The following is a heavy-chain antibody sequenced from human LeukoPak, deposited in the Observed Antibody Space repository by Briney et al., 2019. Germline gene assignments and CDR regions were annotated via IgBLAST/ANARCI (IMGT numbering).Heavy chain of an antibody. V-gene: IGHV4-34*01. Sequence: SETLSLTCADYGGSFSTYYWSWIRQPPGKRLEWIGEINHRGSTNYSPSFKGRVTISVDTAKSQVSLKLISVTAADTAVYYCAREGSYYGSGSPPLDYWGQGNLVTVSS. CDR3: AREGSYYGSGSPPLDY. D-gene: IGHD3-10*01. J-gene: IGHJ4*02. CDR1: GGSFSTYY. CDR2: INHRGST.